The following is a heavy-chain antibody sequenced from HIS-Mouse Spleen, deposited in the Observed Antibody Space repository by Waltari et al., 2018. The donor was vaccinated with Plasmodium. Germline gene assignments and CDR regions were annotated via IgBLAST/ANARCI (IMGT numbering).Heavy chain of an antibody. D-gene: IGHD6-6*01. CDR1: GFTFSRCG. J-gene: IGHJ4*02. Sequence: QVQLVESGGGVVQPGRSLRLSCAAYGFTFSRCGLHWVRQAPGKGLEWVAVISYDGSNKYYADSVKGRFTISRDNSKNTLYLQMNSLRAEDTAVYYCAKILSYSSSPEDYWGQGTLVTVSS. CDR3: AKILSYSSSPEDY. V-gene: IGHV3-30*18. CDR2: ISYDGSNK.